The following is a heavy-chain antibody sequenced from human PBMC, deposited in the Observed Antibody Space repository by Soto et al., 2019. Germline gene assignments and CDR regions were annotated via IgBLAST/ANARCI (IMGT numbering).Heavy chain of an antibody. V-gene: IGHV3-11*01. CDR1: GFTFSGYN. J-gene: IGHJ4*02. D-gene: IGHD6-6*01. CDR3: ARRGTISSAHHFDH. CDR2: ITSSGSNT. Sequence: QVQLVESGGGLVKPGGSLRLSCAASGFTFSGYNMSWIRQAPGKGLEWVSYITSSGSNTFDAESVKGRFTISRDNTMNLLYLQMNSLSAEDTAVDYCARRGTISSAHHFDHWGQGPLVTVSS.